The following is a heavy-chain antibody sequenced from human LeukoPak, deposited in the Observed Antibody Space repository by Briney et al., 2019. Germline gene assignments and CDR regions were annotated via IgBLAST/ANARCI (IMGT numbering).Heavy chain of an antibody. D-gene: IGHD4-17*01. CDR3: ARDPYAENWFDP. CDR1: GGSISSYY. CDR2: IYTSGST. J-gene: IGHJ5*02. Sequence: SETLSLTCTVPGGSISSYYWSWIRQPAGKGLEWIGRIYTSGSTNYNPSLKSRVTMSVDTSKNQFSLKLSSVTAADTAVYYCARDPYAENWFDPWGQGTLVTVSS. V-gene: IGHV4-4*07.